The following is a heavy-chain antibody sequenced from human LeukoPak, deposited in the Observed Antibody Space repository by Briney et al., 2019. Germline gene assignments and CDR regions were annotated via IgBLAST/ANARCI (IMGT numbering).Heavy chain of an antibody. CDR1: GGTFSSYA. J-gene: IGHJ4*02. CDR2: IIPIFGTA. Sequence: SVKVSCKASGGTFSSYAISWVRQAPGQGLEWMGGIIPIFGTANYARKFHGRVTITADESTSTAYMELSSLRSEDTAVYYCASKAGENYVAHWGQGTLVTVSS. V-gene: IGHV1-69*01. CDR3: ASKAGENYVAH. D-gene: IGHD3-16*01.